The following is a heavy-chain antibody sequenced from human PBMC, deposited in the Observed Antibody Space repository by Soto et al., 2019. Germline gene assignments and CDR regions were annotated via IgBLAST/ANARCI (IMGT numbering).Heavy chain of an antibody. CDR3: ARESYYGSGATVVAY. CDR1: GGSIGGYY. J-gene: IGHJ4*02. CDR2: IYYSGTT. Sequence: QVQLQESGPGLVRPSETLSLTCTVSGGSIGGYYWSWIRQPPGKGLEWIGYIYYSGTTSYNPSLNSRVTMSVDTSKNQFSLKVNSVTAADTAVYYCARESYYGSGATVVAYWGQGTLVTVSS. V-gene: IGHV4-59*01. D-gene: IGHD3-10*01.